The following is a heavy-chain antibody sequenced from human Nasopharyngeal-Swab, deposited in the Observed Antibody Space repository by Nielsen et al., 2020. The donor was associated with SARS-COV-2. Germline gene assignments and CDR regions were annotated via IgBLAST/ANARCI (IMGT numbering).Heavy chain of an antibody. D-gene: IGHD1-26*01. Sequence: WIRQPPGKGLEWIGYIYYSGSTYYNPSLKSRVTISVDTSKNQFPLKLSSVTAADTAVYYCARVGGGSYYFDYWGQGTLVTVSS. CDR3: ARVGGGSYYFDY. V-gene: IGHV4-31*02. J-gene: IGHJ4*02. CDR2: IYYSGST.